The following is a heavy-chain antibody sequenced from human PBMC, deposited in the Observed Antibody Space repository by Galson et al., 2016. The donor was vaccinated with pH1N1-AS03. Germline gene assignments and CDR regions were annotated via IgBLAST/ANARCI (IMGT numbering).Heavy chain of an antibody. D-gene: IGHD2-21*02. J-gene: IGHJ4*02. CDR1: GFTFSSYW. CDR2: IKQDGSVE. CDR3: AGAVGGGDAF. V-gene: IGHV3-7*01. Sequence: SLRLSCAASGFTFSSYWMTWVRQAPGKGLEWVANIKQDGSVEYYVDSVKGRFTISRDNAKNSLYLQMNSLSDEDTAVYYCAGAVGGGDAFWGQGTLVTVSA.